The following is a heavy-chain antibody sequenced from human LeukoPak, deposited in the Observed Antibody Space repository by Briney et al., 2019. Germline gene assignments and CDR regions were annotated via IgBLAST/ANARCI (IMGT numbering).Heavy chain of an antibody. V-gene: IGHV4-59*02. Sequence: PGSLSLTCTVAGGSGSIYCGSCNRQPPGKLLEWNGYIYYIGRTNYNTTLRSRFTISVDTSKNQFSLKLSSVTAADTAVYYCASAGKYYDILTGFINWFDPWGQGTLVTVSS. CDR3: ASAGKYYDILTGFINWFDP. D-gene: IGHD3-9*01. J-gene: IGHJ5*02. CDR1: GGSGSIYC. CDR2: IYYIGRT.